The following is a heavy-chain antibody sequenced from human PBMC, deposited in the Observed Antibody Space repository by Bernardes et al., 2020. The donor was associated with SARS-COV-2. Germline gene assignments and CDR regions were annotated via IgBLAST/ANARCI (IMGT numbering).Heavy chain of an antibody. CDR3: ARENVLMVYAILGNNHNNNWFDP. Sequence: SETLSLTCTVSGGSISSYYWSWIRQPAGQGLEWIGRIYTSGSTNYNPSLKSRVTMSVDTSKNQFSLKLSSVTAADTAVYYCARENVLMVYAILGNNHNNNWFDPWGQGTLVTVSS. V-gene: IGHV4-4*07. J-gene: IGHJ5*02. CDR2: IYTSGST. D-gene: IGHD2-8*01. CDR1: GGSISSYY.